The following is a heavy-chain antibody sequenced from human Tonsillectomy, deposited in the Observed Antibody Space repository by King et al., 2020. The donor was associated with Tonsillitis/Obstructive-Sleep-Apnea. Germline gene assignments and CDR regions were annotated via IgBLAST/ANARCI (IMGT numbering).Heavy chain of an antibody. CDR2: ISSSSSTI. CDR1: GFTFSSYS. CDR3: ARDRDYGDYVRGHAFDI. Sequence: VQLVQSGGGLVQPGGSLRLSCAASGFTFSSYSMNWVRQAPGKGLEWVSYISSSSSTIYYADSVKGRFTISRNNAKNSLYLQMNSLRYEDTAVYYCARDRDYGDYVRGHAFDIWGQGTMVTVSS. J-gene: IGHJ3*02. V-gene: IGHV3-48*02. D-gene: IGHD4-17*01.